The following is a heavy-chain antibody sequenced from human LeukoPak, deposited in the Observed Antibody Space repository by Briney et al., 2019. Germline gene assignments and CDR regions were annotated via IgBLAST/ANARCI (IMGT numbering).Heavy chain of an antibody. J-gene: IGHJ5*02. V-gene: IGHV1-18*01. CDR1: GYTFTSYG. D-gene: IGHD3-9*01. Sequence: ASVTVTCKASGYTFTSYGISWVRQAPGQGLEWMGWISAYNGNTNYAQKLQGRVTMTTDTSTSTAYMELRSLRSDDTAVYYCARIYDILTGYYLNWFDPWGQGTLVTVSS. CDR3: ARIYDILTGYYLNWFDP. CDR2: ISAYNGNT.